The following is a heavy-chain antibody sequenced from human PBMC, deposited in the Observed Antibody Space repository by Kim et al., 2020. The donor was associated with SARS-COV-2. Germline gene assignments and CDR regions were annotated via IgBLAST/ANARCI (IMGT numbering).Heavy chain of an antibody. V-gene: IGHV3-30-3*01. CDR1: GFTSSSCA. CDR3: VGDPWSRLRGLTYSYYGMDV. J-gene: IGHJ6*02. D-gene: IGHD3-10*01. CDR2: ISYDGSNK. Sequence: GGSLRPSCAASGFTSSSCAMHWVRQAPGKGLEWVAVISYDGSNKNYADSVKGRFTISRDNPKTTLYLQRNRLRAEDTALYYCVGDPWSRLRGLTYSYYGMDVWGQGTSVTVSS.